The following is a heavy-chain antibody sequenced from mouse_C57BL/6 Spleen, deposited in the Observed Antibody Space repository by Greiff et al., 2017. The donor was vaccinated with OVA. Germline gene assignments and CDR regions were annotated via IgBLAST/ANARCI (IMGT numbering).Heavy chain of an antibody. CDR3: ARSGFGYYGYFDV. Sequence: QVQLQQPGAELVMPGASVKLSCKASGYTFTSYWMHWVKQRPGQGLEWIGEIDPSDSYTNYNQKFKGKSTLTVDKSSSTAYMQLSSLTSEDSAVYYCARSGFGYYGYFDVWGTGTTVTVSS. V-gene: IGHV1-69*01. CDR1: GYTFTSYW. CDR2: IDPSDSYT. D-gene: IGHD3-1*01. J-gene: IGHJ1*03.